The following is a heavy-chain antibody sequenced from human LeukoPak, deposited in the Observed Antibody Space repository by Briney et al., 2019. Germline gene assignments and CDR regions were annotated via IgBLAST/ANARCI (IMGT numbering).Heavy chain of an antibody. CDR1: GGSISSSSYY. CDR3: ARQSGITMVRGVIISHEGAAFDI. J-gene: IGHJ3*02. Sequence: SETLSLTCTVSGGSISSSSYYWGWIRQPPGKGLEWIGSIYYSGSTYYNPSLKSRVTISVDTSKNQFSLKLSSVTAADTAVYYCARQSGITMVRGVIISHEGAAFDIWGQGTMVTVSS. V-gene: IGHV4-39*01. CDR2: IYYSGST. D-gene: IGHD3-10*01.